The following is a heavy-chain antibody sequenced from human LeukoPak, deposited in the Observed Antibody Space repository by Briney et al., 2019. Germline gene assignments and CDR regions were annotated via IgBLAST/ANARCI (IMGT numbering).Heavy chain of an antibody. CDR3: ARNFYETTGFYYDAFDI. CDR1: GFTFSNFW. Sequence: GGSLRLSCAASGFTFSNFWMGWARQGPEKGLQWVASINRDGSEKHPVDSVKGRFTISRDNAKNSVFLEMSSLRVEDTAVYYCARNFYETTGFYYDAFDIWGQGTAVTVSS. V-gene: IGHV3-7*01. CDR2: INRDGSEK. D-gene: IGHD3-22*01. J-gene: IGHJ3*02.